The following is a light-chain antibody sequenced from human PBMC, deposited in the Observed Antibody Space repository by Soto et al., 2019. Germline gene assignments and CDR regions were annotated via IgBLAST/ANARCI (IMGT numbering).Light chain of an antibody. CDR2: WAS. J-gene: IGKJ1*01. CDR1: QSVLYSSNNKNY. Sequence: DIVMTQSPDSLAVSLGERATINCKSSQSVLYSSNNKNYLAWYQQKPGQPPKLLIYWASTRESGVPDRFSGSGSGTEFTLTISSLQSEDFAVYYCQQYNDWWTFGQGTKVDNK. CDR3: QQYNDWWT. V-gene: IGKV4-1*01.